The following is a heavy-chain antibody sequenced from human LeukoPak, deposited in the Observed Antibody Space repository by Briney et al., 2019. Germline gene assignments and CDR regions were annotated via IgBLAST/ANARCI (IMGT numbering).Heavy chain of an antibody. J-gene: IGHJ4*02. D-gene: IGHD3-22*01. CDR3: ARHKSSGSYPLDY. Sequence: PSETLSLTCTVSGGSISTYFWSWIRQPPGKGLEWIGHIYFSGSTNYNPSLESRVTISVDTSKNQFSLTLSSVIAADTAVYYCARHKSSGSYPLDYWGQGILVTVSS. CDR2: IYFSGST. CDR1: GGSISTYF. V-gene: IGHV4-59*08.